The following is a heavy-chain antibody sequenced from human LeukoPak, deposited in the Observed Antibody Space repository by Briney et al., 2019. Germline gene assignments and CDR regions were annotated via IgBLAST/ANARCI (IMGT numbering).Heavy chain of an antibody. J-gene: IGHJ4*02. CDR2: IYNSGST. D-gene: IGHD5-12*01. CDR3: AGHAENGYDRFDN. Sequence: SETLSLTCTVSGGSISSGSYYWSWIRQPAGKGLEWIGRIYNSGSTNYNPSLKSRVTMSVDTSKNQFSLRLSSVTAADTAVYYCAGHAENGYDRFDNWGQGTLVTVSS. CDR1: GGSISSGSYY. V-gene: IGHV4-61*02.